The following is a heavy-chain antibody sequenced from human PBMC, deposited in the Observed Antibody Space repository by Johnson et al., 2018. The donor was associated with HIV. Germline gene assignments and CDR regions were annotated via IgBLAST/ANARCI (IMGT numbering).Heavy chain of an antibody. D-gene: IGHD3-10*01. CDR2: IKRQADGGTT. CDR3: ARITGVVVAYTHYGPGSNRRADAFDI. J-gene: IGHJ3*02. Sequence: VQLVESGGGLVKPGGSLRLSCTVSGFSFSDAWMSWVRQAPGKGLEWVGRIKRQADGGTTDYAAPVKGRFSISRDDSKNTVYLQMNSLRGEDTALYYCARITGVVVAYTHYGPGSNRRADAFDIWGQGTMVTVSS. CDR1: GFSFSDAW. V-gene: IGHV3-15*05.